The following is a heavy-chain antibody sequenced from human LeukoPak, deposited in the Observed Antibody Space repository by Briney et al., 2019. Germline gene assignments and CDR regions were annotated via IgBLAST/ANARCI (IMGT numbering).Heavy chain of an antibody. V-gene: IGHV3-23*01. CDR2: ISGSGGST. J-gene: IGHJ4*02. CDR1: GFIFSSYA. D-gene: IGHD3-22*01. Sequence: PGGSLRLSCAASGFIFSSYAMSWVRQAPGKGLKWVSAISGSGGSTYYADSVKGRFTISRDNSKNTLYLQMNSRRAEDTAVYYCAKGSLGPYYMIVLLFDYWGQGTLVTVSS. CDR3: AKGSLGPYYMIVLLFDY.